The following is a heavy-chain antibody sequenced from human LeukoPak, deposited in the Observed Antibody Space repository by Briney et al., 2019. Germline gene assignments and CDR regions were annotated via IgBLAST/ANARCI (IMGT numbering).Heavy chain of an antibody. CDR2: ISWDGGST. J-gene: IGHJ4*02. CDR3: AKDISFPAARRDREMALGGFDY. Sequence: GGSLRLSCAASGFTFDDYAMHWVRQAPGKGLEWVSLISWDGGSTYYADSVKGRFTISRDNSKSSLYLQMNSLRAEDTALYYCAKDISFPAARRDREMALGGFDYWGQGTLVTVSS. D-gene: IGHD2-2*01. V-gene: IGHV3-43D*04. CDR1: GFTFDDYA.